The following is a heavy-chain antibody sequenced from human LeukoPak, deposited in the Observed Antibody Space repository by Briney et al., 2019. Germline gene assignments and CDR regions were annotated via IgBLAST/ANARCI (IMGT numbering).Heavy chain of an antibody. D-gene: IGHD2-2*01. Sequence: GASVKVSCKASGDMFTGYYLHWVRQAPGQGLEWMGWINPNSCDTYYAQKFQGRVAMTRDTPISTAYMELTRLTCDDTAVYYCSSPEGGYQLLLGFDPWGQGTLVTVSS. J-gene: IGHJ5*02. CDR2: INPNSCDT. CDR3: SSPEGGYQLLLGFDP. CDR1: GDMFTGYY. V-gene: IGHV1-2*02.